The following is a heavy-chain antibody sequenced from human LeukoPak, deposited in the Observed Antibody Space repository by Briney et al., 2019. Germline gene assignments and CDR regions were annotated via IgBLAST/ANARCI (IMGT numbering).Heavy chain of an antibody. CDR1: GGSISSYY. V-gene: IGHV4-39*01. CDR3: VCIVGATNDAFDI. CDR2: IYYSGST. D-gene: IGHD1-26*01. J-gene: IGHJ3*02. Sequence: SETLSLTCTVSGGSISSYYWGWIRQPPGKGLEWIGSIYYSGSTYYNPSLKSRVTISVDTSKNQFSLKLSSVTAADTAVYYCVCIVGATNDAFDIWGQGTMVTVSS.